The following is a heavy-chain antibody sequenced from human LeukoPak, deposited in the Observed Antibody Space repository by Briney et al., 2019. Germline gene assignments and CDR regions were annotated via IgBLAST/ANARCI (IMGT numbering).Heavy chain of an antibody. V-gene: IGHV1-2*06. CDR1: GYTFTGYY. Sequence: ASVKVSCKTSGYTFTGYYMHWVRQAPGQGLEWMGRINPNSGGANYAQKFQGRVTMTGDTSVSTFYMELSRLTSYDTAIYFCARGADFGGNQRDGYWGQGTLVTVSS. D-gene: IGHD3-3*01. CDR3: ARGADFGGNQRDGY. J-gene: IGHJ4*02. CDR2: INPNSGGA.